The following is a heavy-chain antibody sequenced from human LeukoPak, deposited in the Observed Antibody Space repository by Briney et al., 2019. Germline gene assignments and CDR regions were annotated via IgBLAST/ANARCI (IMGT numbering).Heavy chain of an antibody. Sequence: GGSLRLSCAASGFTVSSNYMSWVRQAPGKGLEWVSVIYSGGSTYYADSVKGRFTISRDNSKNTLYLQMNSLRAEDTAVYYCAKDFDWFAYYYMDVWGKGTTVTVSS. CDR1: GFTVSSNY. D-gene: IGHD3-9*01. CDR2: IYSGGST. V-gene: IGHV3-66*01. CDR3: AKDFDWFAYYYMDV. J-gene: IGHJ6*03.